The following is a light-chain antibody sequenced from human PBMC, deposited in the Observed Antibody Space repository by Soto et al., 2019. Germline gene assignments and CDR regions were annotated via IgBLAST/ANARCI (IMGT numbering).Light chain of an antibody. CDR2: DAS. CDR3: QQRSNWPPFA. V-gene: IGKV3-11*01. J-gene: IGKJ5*01. Sequence: EIVLTQSPATLSLSPGERATLSCRVSQRVSSYYAWYQQQPRQAPTLLLNDASNRATGSPARFSGSGSGTDFTLPISSREPQDFAVYYCQQRSNWPPFAFGQGTRLEIK. CDR1: QRVSSY.